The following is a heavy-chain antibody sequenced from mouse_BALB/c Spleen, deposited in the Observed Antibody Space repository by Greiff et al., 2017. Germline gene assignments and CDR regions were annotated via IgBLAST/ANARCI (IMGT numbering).Heavy chain of an antibody. CDR3: ARSSITTATRGYAMDY. V-gene: IGHV1-54*01. D-gene: IGHD1-2*01. CDR1: GYTFTSYW. CDR2: INPGSGGT. Sequence: QVQLQQSGTVLARPGASVKMSCKASGYTFTSYWMHWVKQRPGQGLEWIGVINPGSGGTNYNEKFKGKATLTADKSSSTAYMQLSSLTSDDSAVYFCARSSITTATRGYAMDYWGQGTSVTVSS. J-gene: IGHJ4*01.